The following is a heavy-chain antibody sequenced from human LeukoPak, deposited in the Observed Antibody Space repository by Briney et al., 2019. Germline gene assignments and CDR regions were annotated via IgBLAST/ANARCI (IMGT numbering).Heavy chain of an antibody. J-gene: IGHJ4*02. CDR1: GYTFTGYY. D-gene: IGHD3-22*01. CDR2: INPNSGGT. Sequence: ASVKVSCKASGYTFTGYYMHWVRQAPGQGLEWMGWINPNSGGTNYAQKFQGRVTMTRVTSISTAYMELSRLRSDDTAVHYCARAKGSSSGYYFNFDYWGQGTLVTVSS. V-gene: IGHV1-2*02. CDR3: ARAKGSSSGYYFNFDY.